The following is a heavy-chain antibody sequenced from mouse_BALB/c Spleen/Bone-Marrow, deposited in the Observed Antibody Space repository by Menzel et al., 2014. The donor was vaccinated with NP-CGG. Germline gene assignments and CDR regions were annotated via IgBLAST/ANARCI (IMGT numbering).Heavy chain of an antibody. CDR1: GFTFSSYT. CDR2: ISNGGGSI. V-gene: IGHV5-12-2*01. CDR3: ASHYYDSSPFAY. J-gene: IGHJ3*01. Sequence: EVMLVESGGGLVQPGGSLKLSCAASGFTFSSYTMSWVRQTPEKRLVWVAYISNGGGSIYYPDTVKGRFTISRDNDRNTLYLQMSSLKSEDTAMYYCASHYYDSSPFAYRGQGTLVTVSA. D-gene: IGHD1-1*01.